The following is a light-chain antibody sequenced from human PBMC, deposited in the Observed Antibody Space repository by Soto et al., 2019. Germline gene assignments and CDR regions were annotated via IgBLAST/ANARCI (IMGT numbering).Light chain of an antibody. Sequence: QSVLTQPPSASGSPGQSVAISCTGTSSDVGGYNYVSWYQQHPGKAPKLMIYEVNKRPSGVPDRFSGSKSGNTASLTVSGLQAEDEADYYCSSYATPRQFGGGTKLTVL. CDR1: SSDVGGYNY. CDR2: EVN. CDR3: SSYATPRQ. J-gene: IGLJ2*01. V-gene: IGLV2-8*01.